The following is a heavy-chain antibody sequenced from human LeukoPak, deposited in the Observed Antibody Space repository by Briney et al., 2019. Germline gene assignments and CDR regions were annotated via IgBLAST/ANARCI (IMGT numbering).Heavy chain of an antibody. Sequence: ASVKVSCKASGYTFTGYYMHWVRQAPGQGLEWMGWINPNSGGTNYAQKFQGRVTMTRDTSISTAYMELSRLRSDDTAVYYCARVGQQLGQSALHFDYWGQGTLVTVSS. J-gene: IGHJ4*02. V-gene: IGHV1-2*02. CDR2: INPNSGGT. D-gene: IGHD6-13*01. CDR3: ARVGQQLGQSALHFDY. CDR1: GYTFTGYY.